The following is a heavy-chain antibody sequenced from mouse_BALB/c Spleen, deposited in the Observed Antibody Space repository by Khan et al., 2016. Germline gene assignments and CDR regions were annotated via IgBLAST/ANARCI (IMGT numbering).Heavy chain of an antibody. CDR2: IRLKSNNYAT. CDR1: GFTFSNYW. V-gene: IGHV6-6*02. CDR3: TKRDYYYAMDY. J-gene: IGHJ4*01. D-gene: IGHD2-13*01. Sequence: EVQLQESGGGLVQPGGSMKLSCVASGFTFSNYWMNWVRQSPEKGLEWVAEIRLKSNNYATHYAESVKGRFTISRDDSTSSVYLQMNNLRAEDTGIYYCTKRDYYYAMDYWGQGTSVTVSS.